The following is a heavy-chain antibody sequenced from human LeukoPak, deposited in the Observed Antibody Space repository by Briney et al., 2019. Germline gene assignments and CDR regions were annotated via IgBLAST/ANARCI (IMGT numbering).Heavy chain of an antibody. V-gene: IGHV4-59*01. CDR1: GGSISSYY. D-gene: IGHD4-17*01. J-gene: IGHJ4*02. CDR2: IYYSGST. CDR3: ARQDYGDYGVLGY. Sequence: SETLSPTCTVSGGSISSYYWSWIRQPPGKGLEWIGYIYYSGSTNYNPSLKSRVTISVDTSKNQFSLKLSSVTAADTAVYYCARQDYGDYGVLGYWGQGTLVTVSS.